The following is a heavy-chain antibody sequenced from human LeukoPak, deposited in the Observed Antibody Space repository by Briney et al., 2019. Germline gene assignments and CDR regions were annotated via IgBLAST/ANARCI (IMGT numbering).Heavy chain of an antibody. Sequence: SVKVSCKASGGTFGSYAISWVRQAPGQGLEWMGRIIPILGIANYAQKFQGRVTITADKSTSTAYMELSSLRSEDTAVYYCARAQGHTNLDYWGQGTLVTVSS. CDR3: ARAQGHTNLDY. CDR1: GGTFGSYA. J-gene: IGHJ4*02. V-gene: IGHV1-69*04. CDR2: IIPILGIA. D-gene: IGHD1-14*01.